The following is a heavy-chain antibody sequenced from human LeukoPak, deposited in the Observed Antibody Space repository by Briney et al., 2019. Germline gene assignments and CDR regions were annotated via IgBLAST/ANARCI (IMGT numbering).Heavy chain of an antibody. J-gene: IGHJ4*02. CDR2: MNPNSGNT. D-gene: IGHD2-8*01. Sequence: GASVKVSCKASGYTFTSYDINWVRQATGQGLEWMGWMNPNSGNTGYAQKFQGRVTITRDTSISAAYMELSRLTSDDTAVYFCARGLPLGFCTYGVCYPPKHLDFWGQGTLVTVSS. V-gene: IGHV1-8*03. CDR1: GYTFTSYD. CDR3: ARGLPLGFCTYGVCYPPKHLDF.